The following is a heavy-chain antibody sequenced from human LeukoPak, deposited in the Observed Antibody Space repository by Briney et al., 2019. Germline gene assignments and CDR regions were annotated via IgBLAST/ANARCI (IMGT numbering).Heavy chain of an antibody. J-gene: IGHJ4*02. CDR2: IYTGGST. D-gene: IGHD6-19*01. Sequence: PSETLSLTCTVSGASISSYHWSWIRQPAGKGLEWVGRIYTGGSTNYNPSLKSRVTMSVDTSKNQFSLKLSSVTAADTAVYYCAGISSGWYKVYWGQGTLVTVSS. CDR3: AGISSGWYKVY. CDR1: GASISSYH. V-gene: IGHV4-4*07.